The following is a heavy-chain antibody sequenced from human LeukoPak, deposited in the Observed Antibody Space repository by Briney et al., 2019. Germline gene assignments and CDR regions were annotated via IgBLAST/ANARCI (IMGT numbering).Heavy chain of an antibody. CDR2: ISSSGSTI. J-gene: IGHJ1*01. CDR3: ARDGRSSGYRYFQH. V-gene: IGHV3-48*03. D-gene: IGHD3-22*01. CDR1: GFTFSSYE. Sequence: GGSLRLSCAASGFTFSSYEMNWVRQAPGKGLEWVSYISSSGSTIYYADSVKGRFTISRDNAKNSLYLQMNSLRAEDTAVYYCARDGRSSGYRYFQHWGQGTLVTVSS.